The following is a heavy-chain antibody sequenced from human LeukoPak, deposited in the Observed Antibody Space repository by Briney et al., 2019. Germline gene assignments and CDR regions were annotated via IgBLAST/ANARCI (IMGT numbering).Heavy chain of an antibody. V-gene: IGHV3-48*02. Sequence: GGSLRLSCAASGFTFSSYSMNWVRQAPGKGLEWVSYISSSSSTIYYADSVKGRFTISRDNAKNSLYLQMNSLRDEDTAVYYCARGSYYYGSGSHNGDLFDYWGQGTLVTVPS. J-gene: IGHJ4*02. CDR3: ARGSYYYGSGSHNGDLFDY. CDR1: GFTFSSYS. D-gene: IGHD3-10*01. CDR2: ISSSSSTI.